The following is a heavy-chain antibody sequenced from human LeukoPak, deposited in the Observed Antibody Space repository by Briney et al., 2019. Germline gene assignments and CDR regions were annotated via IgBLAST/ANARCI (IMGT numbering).Heavy chain of an antibody. V-gene: IGHV4-31*03. CDR1: GGSISSGGYY. CDR2: IYYSGST. CDR3: AGTYYDILTGYYTFDI. D-gene: IGHD3-9*01. J-gene: IGHJ3*02. Sequence: PSETLSLTCTVSGGSISSGGYYWSWIRQHPGKGLGWIGYIYYSGSTYYNPSLKSRVTISVDTSKNQFSLKLSSVTAADTAVYYCAGTYYDILTGYYTFDIWGQGTMVTVSS.